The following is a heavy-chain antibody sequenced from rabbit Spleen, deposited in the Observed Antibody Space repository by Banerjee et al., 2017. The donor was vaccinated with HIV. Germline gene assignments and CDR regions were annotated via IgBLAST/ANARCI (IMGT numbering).Heavy chain of an antibody. D-gene: IGHD6-1*01. J-gene: IGHJ4*01. CDR3: VREAGYAGYGDGNL. CDR2: AYAGSSGST. V-gene: IGHV1S40*01. CDR1: GFSFNSGYD. Sequence: QSLEESGGDLVKPGTSLTLTCTASGFSFNSGYDMCWVRQAPGKGLEWVACAYAGSSGSTYSATWAKGRFTISKTSSTTVTLQMTSLTAADTATYFCVREAGYAGYGDGNLWGPGTLVTVS.